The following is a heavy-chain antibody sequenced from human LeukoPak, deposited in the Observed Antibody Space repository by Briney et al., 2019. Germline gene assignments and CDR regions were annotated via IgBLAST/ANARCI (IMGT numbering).Heavy chain of an antibody. Sequence: GGSLRLSCAASGFTVSSNYMSWVRQAPGKGLEWVSVIYSGGSTYYADSVKGRFTTSRDNSKNTLYLQMNSLRAEDTAVYYCARAKQWLDDAFDIWGQGTMVTVSS. J-gene: IGHJ3*02. V-gene: IGHV3-66*01. D-gene: IGHD6-19*01. CDR2: IYSGGST. CDR1: GFTVSSNY. CDR3: ARAKQWLDDAFDI.